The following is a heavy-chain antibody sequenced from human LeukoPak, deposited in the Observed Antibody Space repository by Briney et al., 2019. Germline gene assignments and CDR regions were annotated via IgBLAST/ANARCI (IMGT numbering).Heavy chain of an antibody. J-gene: IGHJ4*02. D-gene: IGHD2-2*01. Sequence: ASVKVSCKASGCTISSYAISWVRQAPGQGLEWMGGIIPIFGTANYAQKFQGRVTITTDESTSTAYMELSSLRSEDTAVYYCAREKDKYCSSTSCSTRGDTLDYWGQGTLVTGSS. CDR1: GCTISSYA. CDR2: IIPIFGTA. V-gene: IGHV1-69*05. CDR3: AREKDKYCSSTSCSTRGDTLDY.